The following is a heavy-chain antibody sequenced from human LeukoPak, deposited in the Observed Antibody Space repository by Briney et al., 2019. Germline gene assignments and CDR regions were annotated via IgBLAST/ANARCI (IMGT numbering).Heavy chain of an antibody. CDR1: GGSFSGDY. Sequence: PSETLSLTCAVYGGSFSGDYWSWIRQPPGKGLEWIGEINHSGSTNYNTSLKSRVTIPVDTSKNQFSLKLSSVTAADTAVYYCATGETGSTLGGYWGQGTLVTVSS. J-gene: IGHJ4*02. D-gene: IGHD1-1*01. CDR2: INHSGST. CDR3: ATGETGSTLGGY. V-gene: IGHV4-34*01.